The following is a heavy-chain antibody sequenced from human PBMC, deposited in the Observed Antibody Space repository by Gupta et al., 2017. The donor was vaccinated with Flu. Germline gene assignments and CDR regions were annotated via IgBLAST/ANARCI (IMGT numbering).Heavy chain of an antibody. D-gene: IGHD1-26*01. CDR2: ICYDGYNK. V-gene: IGHV3-30*18. J-gene: IGHJ4*02. Sequence: QVQLVEPRGGVVQPGRSLRRSSAASAFTFSSYGLHWVPQAPGNGLEWVAGICYDGYNKYYAVSVKGRFTISRDNPKNTLYLQLSSLRAEDTAVYYCAKGGAPNSGSYYLDHWGQGTLVTVSS. CDR1: AFTFSSYG. CDR3: AKGGAPNSGSYYLDH.